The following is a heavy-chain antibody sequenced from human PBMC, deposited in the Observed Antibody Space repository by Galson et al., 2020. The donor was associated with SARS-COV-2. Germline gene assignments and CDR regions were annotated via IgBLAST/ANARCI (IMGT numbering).Heavy chain of an antibody. CDR1: GYNINSDW. CDR3: ARVRSGNYIYDY. V-gene: IGHV5-51*01. Sequence: KIGESLKISCKASGYNINSDWIGWVRQMPGKGLEWMGIIYPGDSETRYSLSFQGQVTMSADKSINTAYLQWSSLKASDTAMYFCARVRSGNYIYDYWGQGTLVTVSS. J-gene: IGHJ4*02. CDR2: IYPGDSET. D-gene: IGHD1-26*01.